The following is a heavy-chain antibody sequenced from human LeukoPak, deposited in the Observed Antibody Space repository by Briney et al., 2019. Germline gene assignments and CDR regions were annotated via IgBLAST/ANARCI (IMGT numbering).Heavy chain of an antibody. CDR3: ARDRSWSIAAAGKFDY. V-gene: IGHV3-30-3*01. Sequence: GGSLRLSCAASGFTFSSYAMSWVRQAPGKGLEWVAVISYDGSNKYYADSVKGRFTISRDNSKNTLYLQMNSLRAEDTAVYYCARDRSWSIAAAGKFDYWGQGTLVTVSS. J-gene: IGHJ4*02. D-gene: IGHD6-13*01. CDR2: ISYDGSNK. CDR1: GFTFSSYA.